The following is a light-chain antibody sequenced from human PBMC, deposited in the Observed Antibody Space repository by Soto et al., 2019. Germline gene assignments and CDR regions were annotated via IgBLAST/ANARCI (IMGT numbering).Light chain of an antibody. J-gene: IGKJ4*01. V-gene: IGKV3-11*01. CDR3: QQRSNWPLT. CDR2: AAS. Sequence: EIVLTQSPAILSLSPGERATLSCRASQSVSSYLTWYQQKPGQAPRLLIYAASTRATGIPARFSGSGSGTDFTLTISSLEPEDFAVYYCQQRSNWPLTFGGGTKGDIK. CDR1: QSVSSY.